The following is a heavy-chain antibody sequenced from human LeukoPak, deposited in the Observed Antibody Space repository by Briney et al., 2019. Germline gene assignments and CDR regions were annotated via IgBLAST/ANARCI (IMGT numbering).Heavy chain of an antibody. CDR2: ISYDGSNK. CDR1: GFSFSSYA. J-gene: IGHJ5*02. Sequence: GGSLRLSCAASGFSFSSYAMHWVRQAPGKGLEWVALISYDGSNKFYVDSVKGRFTISRDNSKNTLYLQMNSLRAEDTAVFYCARGTTVVWKPPFDPWGRGTLVTVSS. CDR3: ARGTTVVWKPPFDP. V-gene: IGHV3-30*03. D-gene: IGHD4-23*01.